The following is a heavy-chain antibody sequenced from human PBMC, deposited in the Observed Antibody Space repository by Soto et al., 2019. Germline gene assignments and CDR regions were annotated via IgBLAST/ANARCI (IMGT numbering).Heavy chain of an antibody. CDR1: GFTFSSYG. D-gene: IGHD5-12*01. V-gene: IGHV3-30*18. Sequence: QVQLVESGGGVVQPGRSLRLSCAASGFTFSSYGMHGVRQAPGKGLEWVAVISYDGSNKDYADSVKGRVTIYRDNSKNALYLQMNSRRAEDTAVCCCAQGRSGHHSVAPLGVWGQGTTVTVSS. CDR2: ISYDGSNK. CDR3: AQGRSGHHSVAPLGV. J-gene: IGHJ6*01.